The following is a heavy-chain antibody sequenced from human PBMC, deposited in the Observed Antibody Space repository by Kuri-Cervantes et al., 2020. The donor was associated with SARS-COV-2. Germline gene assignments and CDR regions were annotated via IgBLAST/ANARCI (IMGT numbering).Heavy chain of an antibody. CDR3: ARGPRKAVRGLSYYYFGMDV. Sequence: SVKVSCKASGYTFTSYGISWVRQAPGQGLEWMGGIIPIVGTANYGQKFQGRVTITADESTSTAYMELSSLRSEDTAVYYCARGPRKAVRGLSYYYFGMDVWAQGTTVTFSS. D-gene: IGHD6-19*01. J-gene: IGHJ6*02. CDR2: IIPIVGTA. CDR1: GYTFTSYG. V-gene: IGHV1-69*13.